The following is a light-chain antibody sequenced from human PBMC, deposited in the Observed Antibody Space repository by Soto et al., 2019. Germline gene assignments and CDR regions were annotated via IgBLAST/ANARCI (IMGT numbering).Light chain of an antibody. J-gene: IGKJ4*01. Sequence: EIVMTQSPATLSVSPGERATLSCRASQSVNNNLAWYQQKPGQAPRLLIYGASTGATGIPARFSGSGSWTEFTLTISSLQSEDFAVYYCQQYNNWPPLTFGGGTKVEIK. V-gene: IGKV3-15*01. CDR3: QQYNNWPPLT. CDR1: QSVNNN. CDR2: GAS.